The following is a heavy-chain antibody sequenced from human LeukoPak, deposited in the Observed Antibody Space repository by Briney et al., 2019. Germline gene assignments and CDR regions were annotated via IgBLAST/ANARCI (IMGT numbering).Heavy chain of an antibody. CDR1: GFTFDDYA. Sequence: PGGSLRLSCAASGFTFDDYAMHWVRQAPGKGLEWVSGISWNSGSIGYADSVKGRFTISRDNAKNSLYLQMNSLRAEDTALYYCAKDSDYDSSGPRSSYDYWGQGTLVTVSS. CDR2: ISWNSGSI. V-gene: IGHV3-9*01. J-gene: IGHJ4*02. D-gene: IGHD3-22*01. CDR3: AKDSDYDSSGPRSSYDY.